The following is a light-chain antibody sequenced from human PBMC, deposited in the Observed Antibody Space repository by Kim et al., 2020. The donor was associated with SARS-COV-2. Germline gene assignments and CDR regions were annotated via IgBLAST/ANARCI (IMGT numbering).Light chain of an antibody. CDR3: NSRDSSGNQLA. J-gene: IGLJ2*01. V-gene: IGLV3-19*01. CDR2: GKN. Sequence: SSELTQDPAVSVALGQTVRITCQGDSLRSYYASWYQQKPGQAPVLVIYGKNNRPSGIPDRFSGSSSGKAATLTITGAQAEDEADYYCNSRDSSGNQLAFG. CDR1: SLRSYY.